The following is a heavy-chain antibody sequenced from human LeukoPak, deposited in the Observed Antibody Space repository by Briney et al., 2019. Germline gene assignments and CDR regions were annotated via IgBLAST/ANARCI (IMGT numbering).Heavy chain of an antibody. J-gene: IGHJ4*02. CDR1: GYTFTGYY. V-gene: IGHV1-2*02. Sequence: ASVKVSCKASGYTFTGYYMHWVRQAPGQGLEWMGWINPNSGGTNYAQKFQGRVTMTRDTPISTAYMELSRLRSDDTAVYYCARGMVPAAIPGAYWGQGTLVTVSS. CDR2: INPNSGGT. CDR3: ARGMVPAAIPGAY. D-gene: IGHD2-2*02.